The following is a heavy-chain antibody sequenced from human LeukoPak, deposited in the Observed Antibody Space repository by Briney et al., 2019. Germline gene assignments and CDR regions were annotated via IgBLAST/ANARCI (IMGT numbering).Heavy chain of an antibody. J-gene: IGHJ3*02. Sequence: GGSLRLSCAASGFTFSDFYMSWIRQAPGKGLQWISSISSTGSTTFYADSVKGRFTISRDNAKNSLYLQVDSLRVGDTAVYYCARTLPNDYGDYAPGEGAFDIWGQGTMVTVSS. CDR1: GFTFSDFY. D-gene: IGHD4-17*01. V-gene: IGHV3-11*01. CDR2: ISSTGSTT. CDR3: ARTLPNDYGDYAPGEGAFDI.